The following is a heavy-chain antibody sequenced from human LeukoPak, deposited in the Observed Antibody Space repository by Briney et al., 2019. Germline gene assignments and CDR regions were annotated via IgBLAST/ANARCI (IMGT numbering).Heavy chain of an antibody. CDR3: ARKKRITIFGMVITPFDP. J-gene: IGHJ5*02. D-gene: IGHD3-3*01. Sequence: SETLSLTCTVSGGSISNSDSYWGWIRQPPGKGLEWIGSIYYSGITYYNPSLKSRVTISVDTSKNQFSLKLGPVTAADTAVYYCARKKRITIFGMVITPFDPWGQGTLVTVSS. CDR1: GGSISNSDSY. CDR2: IYYSGIT. V-gene: IGHV4-39*01.